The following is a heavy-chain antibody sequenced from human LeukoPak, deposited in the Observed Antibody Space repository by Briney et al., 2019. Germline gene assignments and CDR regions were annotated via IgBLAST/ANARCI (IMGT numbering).Heavy chain of an antibody. D-gene: IGHD3-22*01. V-gene: IGHV4-61*02. CDR2: IYTSGST. CDR3: ARDLGGGYYDSSGYYY. J-gene: IGHJ4*02. Sequence: SETLSLTCTVSGGSISSGSYYWSWIRQPAGKGLEWIGRIYTSGSTNYNPSLKSRVTMSVDTSKNQFSLKLSSVTAADTAVYYCARDLGGGYYDSSGYYYWGQGTLVTVSS. CDR1: GGSISSGSYY.